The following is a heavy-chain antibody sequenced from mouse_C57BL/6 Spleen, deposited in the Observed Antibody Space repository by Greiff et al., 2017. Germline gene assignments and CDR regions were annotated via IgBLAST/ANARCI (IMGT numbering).Heavy chain of an antibody. CDR1: GYTFTSYW. CDR2: IDPSDSYT. D-gene: IGHD1-1*01. Sequence: QVQLQQPGAELVMPGASVKLSCKASGYTFTSYWMHWVKQRPGQGLEWIGEIDPSDSYTNYNQKFKGKSTLTVAKSSSTAYMQLSSLTSEDSAVYYCATSGRELLRPFDYWGQGTTLTVSS. CDR3: ATSGRELLRPFDY. J-gene: IGHJ2*01. V-gene: IGHV1-69*01.